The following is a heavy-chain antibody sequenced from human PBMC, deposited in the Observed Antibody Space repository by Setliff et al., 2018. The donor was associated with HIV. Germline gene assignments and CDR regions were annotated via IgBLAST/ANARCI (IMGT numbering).Heavy chain of an antibody. D-gene: IGHD2-2*01. CDR2: INPYSGVT. CDR1: GYTFTSYG. CDR3: ARGSTAVNYYYYYMDV. J-gene: IGHJ6*03. V-gene: IGHV1-2*06. Sequence: ASVKVSCKASGYTFTSYGISWVRQAPGQGLEWMGRINPYSGVTNYAQKFQGRVTMTRDTSITTAYMELSRLRSDDTAVYYCARGSTAVNYYYYYMDVWGKGTTVTVSS.